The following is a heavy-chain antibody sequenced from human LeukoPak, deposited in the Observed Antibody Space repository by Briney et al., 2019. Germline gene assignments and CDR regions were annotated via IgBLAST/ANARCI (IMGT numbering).Heavy chain of an antibody. CDR1: GFTFSSYW. CDR2: INQYGNEK. J-gene: IGHJ4*02. Sequence: GGSLRLSCAASGFTFSSYWMSWVRQAPRKGLEWVANINQYGNEKYYVDSVRGRFTISKDNAKNSLFLQMNSLRAEDTAIYYCARDSSAEKGQQLANWGQGTLVTVSS. D-gene: IGHD6-13*01. V-gene: IGHV3-7*04. CDR3: ARDSSAEKGQQLAN.